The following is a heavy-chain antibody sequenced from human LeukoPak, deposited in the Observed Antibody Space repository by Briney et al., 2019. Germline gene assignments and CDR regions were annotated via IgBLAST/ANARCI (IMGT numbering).Heavy chain of an antibody. CDR1: GDTFTGYY. D-gene: IGHD4-23*01. CDR2: INPNSGGT. Sequence: ASVKVSCKASGDTFTGYYIHWVRQAPGQGLEWMGWINPNSGGTNYAQKFQGRVTMTRDTSISTAYMELSRLRSDDMAVYYCARGDRYGGNLGFDPWGQGTLVTVSS. CDR3: ARGDRYGGNLGFDP. J-gene: IGHJ5*02. V-gene: IGHV1-2*02.